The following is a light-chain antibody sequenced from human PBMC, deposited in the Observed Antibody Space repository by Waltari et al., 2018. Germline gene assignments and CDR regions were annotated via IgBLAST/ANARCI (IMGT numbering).Light chain of an antibody. V-gene: IGKV4-1*01. J-gene: IGKJ5*01. Sequence: DIVMTQSPDSLAVSLGERATINCKSSQFVLYSSNYKNYLAWYQQKPGQPPKLLIYWASTRESGVPDRFSGSGSGTDFTLTISSLQAEDVAVYYCQQYYSTPPTFGQGTRLEIK. CDR2: WAS. CDR3: QQYYSTPPT. CDR1: QFVLYSSNYKNY.